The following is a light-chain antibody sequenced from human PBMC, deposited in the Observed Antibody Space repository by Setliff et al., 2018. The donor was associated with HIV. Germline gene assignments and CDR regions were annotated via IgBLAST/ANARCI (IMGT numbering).Light chain of an antibody. V-gene: IGLV3-1*01. CDR1: KLGDKF. CDR3: QAWHNDIHV. J-gene: IGLJ1*01. Sequence: SYELTQPPSLSVSPGQTASITCSGDKLGDKFVFWYQQKPGQSPVAVIYEDNKRPSGIPERFSGSNSGNTATLTISGTQALDEADYYCQAWHNDIHVFGTGTKVTVL. CDR2: EDN.